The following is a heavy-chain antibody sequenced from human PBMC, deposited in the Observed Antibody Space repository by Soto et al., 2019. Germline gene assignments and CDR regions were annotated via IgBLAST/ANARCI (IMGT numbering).Heavy chain of an antibody. Sequence: QVPLVQSGAEVKKPGASVKVSCKASGYTFTSYDINWVRQATGQGLEWMGWMNPNSGNTGYAQKFQGRVTMTRNTXXXXXXXXXXXXRSEDTAVYYCARGLVAHRAFDIWGQGTMVTVSS. CDR3: ARGLVAHRAFDI. CDR2: MNPNSGNT. V-gene: IGHV1-8*01. D-gene: IGHD5-12*01. J-gene: IGHJ3*02. CDR1: GYTFTSYD.